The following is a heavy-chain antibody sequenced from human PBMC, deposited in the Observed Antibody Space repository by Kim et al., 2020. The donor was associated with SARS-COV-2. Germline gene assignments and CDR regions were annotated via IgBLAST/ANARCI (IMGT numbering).Heavy chain of an antibody. CDR1: GFTFSGSA. D-gene: IGHD3-3*01. Sequence: GGSLRLSCAASGFTFSGSAMHWVRQASGKGLEWVGRIRSKANSYATAYAASVKGRFTISRDDSKNTAYLQMNSLKTEDTAVYYCTRPGVVRGYWGQGTLVTVSS. CDR2: IRSKANSYAT. V-gene: IGHV3-73*01. J-gene: IGHJ4*02. CDR3: TRPGVVRGY.